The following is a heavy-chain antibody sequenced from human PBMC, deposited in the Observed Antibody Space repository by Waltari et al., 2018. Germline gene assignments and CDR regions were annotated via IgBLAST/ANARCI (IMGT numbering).Heavy chain of an antibody. CDR2: IIPSFGTA. Sequence: QVQLVQSGAEVKKPGSSVKVSCKASGGTFSSYAISWVRQAPGQGLEWMGGIIPSFGTANYAQKFQGRLTMTADESTSTAYMELSSLRSEDTAVYYCNLAAAGYYYYGMDVWGQGTTVTVSS. J-gene: IGHJ6*02. CDR3: NLAAAGYYYYGMDV. CDR1: GGTFSSYA. V-gene: IGHV1-69*01. D-gene: IGHD6-13*01.